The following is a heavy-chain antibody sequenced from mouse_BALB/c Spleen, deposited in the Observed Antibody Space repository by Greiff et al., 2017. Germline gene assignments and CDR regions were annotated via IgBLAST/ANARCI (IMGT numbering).Heavy chain of an antibody. CDR2: ISDGGSYT. V-gene: IGHV5-4*02. CDR3: ARDWEYYGRGFAY. CDR1: GFTFSDYY. D-gene: IGHD1-1*01. Sequence: EVKLVESGGGLVKPGGSLKLSCAASGFTFSDYYMYWVRQTPEKRLEWVATISDGGSYTYYPDSVKGRFTISRDNAKNNLYLQMSSLKSEDTAMYYCARDWEYYGRGFAYWGQGTLVTVSA. J-gene: IGHJ3*01.